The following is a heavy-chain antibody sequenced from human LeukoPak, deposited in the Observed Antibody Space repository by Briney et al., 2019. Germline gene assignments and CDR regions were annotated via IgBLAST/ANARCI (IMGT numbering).Heavy chain of an antibody. CDR1: GGTFSSYA. CDR2: IIPIFGTA. V-gene: IGHV1-69*01. CDR3: ARSRGDGLLGIDY. D-gene: IGHD3/OR15-3a*01. J-gene: IGHJ4*02. Sequence: SVKVSCKASGGTFSSYAISWVRRAPGQGLEWMGGIIPIFGTANYAQKFQGRVTITADESTSTAYMELSSLRSEDTAVYYCARSRGDGLLGIDYWGQGTLVTVSS.